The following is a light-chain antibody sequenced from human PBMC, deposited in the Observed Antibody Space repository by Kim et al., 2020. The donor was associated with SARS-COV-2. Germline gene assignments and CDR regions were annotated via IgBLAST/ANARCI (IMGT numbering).Light chain of an antibody. Sequence: SSELTQDPAVSVALGQPVRITCQGDSLRTYYASWYQQKPGQAPILVIYGKNNRPSGIPDRFSGSSSGNTASLTVTGAQAVDEADYYCNSRDNSGDHVVFG. V-gene: IGLV3-19*01. CDR1: SLRTYY. CDR3: NSRDNSGDHVV. CDR2: GKN. J-gene: IGLJ2*01.